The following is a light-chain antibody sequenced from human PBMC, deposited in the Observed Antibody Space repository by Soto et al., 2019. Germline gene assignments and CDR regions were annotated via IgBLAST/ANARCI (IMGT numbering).Light chain of an antibody. V-gene: IGKV3D-20*02. CDR2: GAS. CDR1: QSVTYN. J-gene: IGKJ1*01. Sequence: EIVMTQSPATLSVSPGERATLSCRASQSVTYNLAWYQQKPGQAPRLLIYGASSRATGIQDRFSGSGSGTDFTLTISRLEPEDFATYYCQQSYYNPTFGQGTKVDIK. CDR3: QQSYYNPT.